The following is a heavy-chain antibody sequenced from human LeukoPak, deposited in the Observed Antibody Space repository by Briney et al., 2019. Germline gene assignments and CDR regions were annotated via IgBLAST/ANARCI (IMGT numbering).Heavy chain of an antibody. CDR2: ISAYNGNT. D-gene: IGHD3-22*01. Sequence: ASVKVSCKASGYTFTSYGISWVRQAPGQGLEWMGWISAYNGNTNYAQRLQGRVTMTTDTSTSTAYMELRSLRSDDTAVYYCARRLIEAPNDAFDIWGQGTMVTVSS. V-gene: IGHV1-18*01. CDR1: GYTFTSYG. J-gene: IGHJ3*02. CDR3: ARRLIEAPNDAFDI.